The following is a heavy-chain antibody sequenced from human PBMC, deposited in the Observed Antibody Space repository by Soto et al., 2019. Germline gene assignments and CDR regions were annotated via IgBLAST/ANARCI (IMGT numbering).Heavy chain of an antibody. CDR1: GFTFSSYA. D-gene: IGHD4-17*01. Sequence: GGSLRLSCAASGFTFSSYAMSWVRQAPGKGLEWVSAISGSGGSTYYADSVKGRFTISRDNSKNTLYLQLNSLRAEDTAVYYCAKDTEMTTVTTFDYWGQGTLVTVSS. V-gene: IGHV3-23*01. CDR3: AKDTEMTTVTTFDY. CDR2: ISGSGGST. J-gene: IGHJ4*02.